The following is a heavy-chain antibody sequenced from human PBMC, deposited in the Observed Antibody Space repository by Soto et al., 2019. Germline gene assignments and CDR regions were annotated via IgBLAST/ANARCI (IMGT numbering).Heavy chain of an antibody. CDR1: VFTVSSNY. CDR2: IYSGGST. CDR3: ARVQYYDFWSGYHSWFEP. V-gene: IGHV3-53*01. Sequence: QPVGSLRLSCASSVFTVSSNYMSCVRHSPGKWLEWVSVIYSGGSTYYADSVKGRFTISRDNSKNTLYLQMNSLRAEDTAVYYCARVQYYDFWSGYHSWFEPWGQGTLVIVSS. D-gene: IGHD3-3*01. J-gene: IGHJ5*02.